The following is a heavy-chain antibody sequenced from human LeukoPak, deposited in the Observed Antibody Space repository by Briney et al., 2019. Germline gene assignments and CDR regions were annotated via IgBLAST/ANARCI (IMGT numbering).Heavy chain of an antibody. CDR3: ARAVSGRFDY. J-gene: IGHJ4*02. Sequence: SETLSLTCTVSGGSMSPYHWGWIRQPPGKGLEWTGYIYYSGSTNYNPSLNSRVTISVDTSKNQFSLRLSSVTAADTAIYYCARAVSGRFDYWGQGTLGTVS. CDR2: IYYSGST. D-gene: IGHD6-19*01. CDR1: GGSMSPYH. V-gene: IGHV4-59*08.